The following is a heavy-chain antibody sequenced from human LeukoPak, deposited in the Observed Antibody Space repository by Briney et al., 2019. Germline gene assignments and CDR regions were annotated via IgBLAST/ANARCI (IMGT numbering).Heavy chain of an antibody. J-gene: IGHJ4*02. CDR3: ARGRGYYGSGSYRALSNFDY. D-gene: IGHD3-10*01. CDR2: IWYDGSNK. V-gene: IGHV3-33*08. Sequence: GGSLRLSCAASGFTFNNYEMNWVRQAPGTGLEWVAVIWYDGSNKYYADSVKGRFTISRDNSKNTLYLQMNSLRAEDTAVYYCARGRGYYGSGSYRALSNFDYWGQGTLVTVSS. CDR1: GFTFNNYE.